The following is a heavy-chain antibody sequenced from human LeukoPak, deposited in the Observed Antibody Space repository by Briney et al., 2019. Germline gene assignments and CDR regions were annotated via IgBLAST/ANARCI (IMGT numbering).Heavy chain of an antibody. CDR3: ARGLGYGVFDP. J-gene: IGHJ5*02. V-gene: IGHV1-3*01. CDR2: INVGNGNT. Sequence: GASVTVSCTASGYTFTTYALTWVRQAPGQRLEWMGWINVGNGNTKSSQKFQGRVTITRDMSASTAYMELSSLRSEDTAVYYCARGLGYGVFDPWGQGTLVTVSS. CDR1: GYTFTTYA. D-gene: IGHD6-13*01.